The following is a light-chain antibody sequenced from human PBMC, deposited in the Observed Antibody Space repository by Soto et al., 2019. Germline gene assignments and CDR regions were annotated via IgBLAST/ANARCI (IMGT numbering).Light chain of an antibody. CDR1: QSIGSW. CDR2: KAS. Sequence: DVQMTQSPSTLSASVGDRVTITCRASQSIGSWLAWHQQKPGKPPKLLIYKASNLESGVPSRFSGSGSGTEFTLTISSLQPDDFATYYCQQYNGYSPFFGAGTKVDIK. CDR3: QQYNGYSPF. V-gene: IGKV1-5*03. J-gene: IGKJ3*01.